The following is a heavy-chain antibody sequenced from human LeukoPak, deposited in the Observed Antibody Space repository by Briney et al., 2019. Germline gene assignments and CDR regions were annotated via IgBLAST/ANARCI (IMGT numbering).Heavy chain of an antibody. Sequence: GESLKISCKGSGYSFTSYWIGWVRQMPGKGLEWMGIIYPGDSDTRYSPSFQGQVTISADKSISTAYLQWSSLKASDTAMYYCARQGGIAVAGTGDYMDVWGKGTTVTVSS. D-gene: IGHD6-19*01. V-gene: IGHV5-51*01. CDR1: GYSFTSYW. CDR3: ARQGGIAVAGTGDYMDV. J-gene: IGHJ6*03. CDR2: IYPGDSDT.